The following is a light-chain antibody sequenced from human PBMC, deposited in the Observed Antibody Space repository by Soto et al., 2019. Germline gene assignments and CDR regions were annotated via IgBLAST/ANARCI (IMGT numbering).Light chain of an antibody. CDR3: QQYGSSSWT. J-gene: IGKJ1*01. CDR2: GAS. V-gene: IGKV3-20*01. Sequence: EIVLTQSPGTLSLSPGERATLSCRASQSVSSSYLAWYRQKPGQAPRLLIYGASSRATGIPDRFSGSGSGKDFTLTISRLEPEDFAVYYCQQYGSSSWTFGQGTKVEIK. CDR1: QSVSSSY.